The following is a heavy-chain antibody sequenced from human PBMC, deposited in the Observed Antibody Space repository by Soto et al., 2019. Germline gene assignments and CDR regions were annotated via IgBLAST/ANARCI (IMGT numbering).Heavy chain of an antibody. Sequence: SETLSLTCSVSAGSVDRSNYFWNWIRQPPGKGLEWIGNISYSGGTNKNPALKSRVTLSLDTSKNQFSLTLTSVTAADTAVYYCAVDSGGNSFDYWGQGTQVTVSS. J-gene: IGHJ4*02. CDR1: AGSVDRSNYF. D-gene: IGHD4-17*01. CDR2: ISYSGGT. CDR3: AVDSGGNSFDY. V-gene: IGHV4-61*01.